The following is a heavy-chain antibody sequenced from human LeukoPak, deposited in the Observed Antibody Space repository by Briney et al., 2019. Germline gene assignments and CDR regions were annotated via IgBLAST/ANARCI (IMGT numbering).Heavy chain of an antibody. Sequence: GGSLRLSCAASGFTISFYWMSWVRQAPGKGLEWVANINQVASEKNYVDSVKGRFAISRDNAKNSLYLQMNSVRAEDTAMYYCVRDGGYYGPDSWGQGALVSVSS. J-gene: IGHJ4*02. CDR2: INQVASEK. CDR3: VRDGGYYGPDS. D-gene: IGHD3-10*01. CDR1: GFTISFYW. V-gene: IGHV3-7*04.